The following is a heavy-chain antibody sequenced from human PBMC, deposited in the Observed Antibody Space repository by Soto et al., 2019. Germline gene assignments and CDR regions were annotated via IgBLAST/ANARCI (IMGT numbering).Heavy chain of an antibody. CDR2: INPSDGNR. J-gene: IGHJ4*02. Sequence: ASVKGSCKASGYHFTSSAIPLGRQAPGQRLEWMGWINPSDGNRNFAQKFEDRVTMTTATSTNTVFLELRSLKSDDTAIYYCARDRLRGYDSSGFYSWGQGTMVTXSS. CDR1: GYHFTSSA. V-gene: IGHV1-18*01. CDR3: ARDRLRGYDSSGFYS. D-gene: IGHD3-22*01.